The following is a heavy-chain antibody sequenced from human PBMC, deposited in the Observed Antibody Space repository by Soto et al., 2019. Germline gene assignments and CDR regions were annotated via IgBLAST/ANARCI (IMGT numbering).Heavy chain of an antibody. CDR1: GFTFSSYA. J-gene: IGHJ4*02. CDR3: AKDYCSSTSCPIDY. D-gene: IGHD2-2*01. Sequence: GGSLRLSCAASGFTFSSYAMSWVRQAQGKGLEWVSAVSGSGGSTYYADSVKGRFTIARDNSKNTLYLQMNSLRAEDTAVYYCAKDYCSSTSCPIDYWGQGTLVTVSS. CDR2: VSGSGGST. V-gene: IGHV3-23*01.